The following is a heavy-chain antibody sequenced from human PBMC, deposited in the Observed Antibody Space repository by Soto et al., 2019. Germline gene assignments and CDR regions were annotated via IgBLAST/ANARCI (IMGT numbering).Heavy chain of an antibody. CDR1: GGSISSSSYY. CDR3: ARHVNDILTGQQIYCYYGMDV. CDR2: IYYSGST. V-gene: IGHV4-39*01. Sequence: SETLSLTCTVSGGSISSSSYYWGWIRQPPGKGLEWIGSIYYSGSTYYNPSLKSRVTISVDTSKNQFSLKLSSVTAADTAVYYCARHVNDILTGQQIYCYYGMDVWGQATTVPVSS. D-gene: IGHD3-9*01. J-gene: IGHJ6*02.